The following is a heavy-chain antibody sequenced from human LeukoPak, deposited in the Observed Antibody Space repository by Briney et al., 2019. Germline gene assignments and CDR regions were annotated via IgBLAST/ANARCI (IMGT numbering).Heavy chain of an antibody. Sequence: GGSLRLSCAASGFTFSSYSMNWVRQAPGKGLEWVSSISSSSSYIYYADSVKGRFTISRDNAKNSLYLQMNSLRAEDTAVYYCAREGVKNPYFDYWGQGTLLTVSS. CDR2: ISSSSSYI. D-gene: IGHD3-16*01. CDR1: GFTFSSYS. V-gene: IGHV3-21*01. CDR3: AREGVKNPYFDY. J-gene: IGHJ4*02.